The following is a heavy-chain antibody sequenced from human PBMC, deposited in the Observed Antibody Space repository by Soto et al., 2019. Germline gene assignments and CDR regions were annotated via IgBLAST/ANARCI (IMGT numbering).Heavy chain of an antibody. Sequence: QVQLVQSGAEVKKPGASVKVSCKASGYTFTGYYMHWVRQAPGQGLEWMGWINPNSGGTNYAQKFQGWVTMTRDTSISTAYMELSRLRSDDTAVYYCARDQAGDRNYYYYGMDVWGQGTTVTVSS. D-gene: IGHD7-27*01. V-gene: IGHV1-2*04. CDR3: ARDQAGDRNYYYYGMDV. CDR1: GYTFTGYY. CDR2: INPNSGGT. J-gene: IGHJ6*02.